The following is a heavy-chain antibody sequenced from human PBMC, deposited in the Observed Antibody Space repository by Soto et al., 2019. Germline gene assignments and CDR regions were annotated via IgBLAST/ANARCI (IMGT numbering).Heavy chain of an antibody. V-gene: IGHV4-59*01. J-gene: IGHJ5*02. Sequence: PSETLCLTRSVSGGSISSYCGSWIRQPPGKGREWIGYIYYSGSTNYNPSLKSRVTISVDTSKNQFSLKLSSVTAADTAVYYCARDSAPYCSGRSCYHQRFDPWGQGTLVTVSS. CDR3: ARDSAPYCSGRSCYHQRFDP. CDR1: GGSISSYC. D-gene: IGHD2-15*01. CDR2: IYYSGST.